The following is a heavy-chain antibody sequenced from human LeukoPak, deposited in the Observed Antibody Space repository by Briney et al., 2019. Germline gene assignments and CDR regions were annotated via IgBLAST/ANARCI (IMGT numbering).Heavy chain of an antibody. Sequence: SETLSLTCTVSGGSISSYYWSWIRQPPGKGLEWIAYIYYSGSTNYNPSLKSRVTISVDTSKNQFSLKLSSVSAADTAVYYCARDVVHYYDSSGYCDYWGQGTLVTVSS. J-gene: IGHJ4*02. CDR2: IYYSGST. CDR3: ARDVVHYYDSSGYCDY. D-gene: IGHD3-22*01. V-gene: IGHV4-59*12. CDR1: GGSISSYY.